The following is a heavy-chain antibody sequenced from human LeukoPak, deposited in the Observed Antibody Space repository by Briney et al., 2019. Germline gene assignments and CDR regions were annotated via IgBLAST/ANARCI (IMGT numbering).Heavy chain of an antibody. Sequence: GGSLRLSCAASGFTFSSYAMSWVRQAPGKGLEWVSAISGSGGSTYYADSVKGRFTISRDNSKNTLYLQMNSLRAEDTAVYYCASIPGWYNYDSSGYRDYWGQGTLVTVSS. D-gene: IGHD3-22*01. CDR2: ISGSGGST. CDR3: ASIPGWYNYDSSGYRDY. CDR1: GFTFSSYA. J-gene: IGHJ4*02. V-gene: IGHV3-23*01.